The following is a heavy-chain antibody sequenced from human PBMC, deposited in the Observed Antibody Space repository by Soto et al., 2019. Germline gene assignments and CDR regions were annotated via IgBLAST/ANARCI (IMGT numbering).Heavy chain of an antibody. J-gene: IGHJ6*02. CDR3: ARDDEYSGNGMDV. CDR2: ILKDGSNR. CDR1: GFTFSNYG. V-gene: IGHV3-33*01. Sequence: QVQLVESGGGVVQPGRSLRLSCAASGFTFSNYGMHWVGRAPGRGLEWVAVILKDGSNRYHADSVKDRFTISRDNSKNMLYLQMNSLRAEDTAVYYCARDDEYSGNGMDVWGQGTTVTVS. D-gene: IGHD3-10*01.